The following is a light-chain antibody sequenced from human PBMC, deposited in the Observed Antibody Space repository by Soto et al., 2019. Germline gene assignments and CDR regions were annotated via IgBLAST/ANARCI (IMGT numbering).Light chain of an antibody. CDR1: SSDVGPYNY. J-gene: IGLJ3*02. CDR2: EVN. CDR3: NSYTSSSTLV. V-gene: IGLV2-14*01. Sequence: QSALTQPASVSGSPGQSITISCTGTSSDVGPYNYVSWYQQHPGKAPKLMIYEVNNRPSGVSNRFSGSKSGNTASLTISGLQAEDEADYYCNSYTSSSTLVFGGGTQLTVL.